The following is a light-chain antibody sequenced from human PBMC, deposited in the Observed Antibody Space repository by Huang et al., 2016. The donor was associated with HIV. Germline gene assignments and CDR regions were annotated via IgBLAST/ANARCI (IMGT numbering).Light chain of an antibody. CDR3: QQYYTIPYT. Sequence: DIVMTQSPDSLVVSLGERATINCKSSQGVLYSSNSRNYLAWFQQKPGQPPKLLIYWASTRESGVPDRFSGSGSGTDFTLTISSLQAEDVAVYYCQQYYTIPYTFGQGTKLEIK. J-gene: IGKJ2*01. CDR1: QGVLYSSNSRNY. V-gene: IGKV4-1*01. CDR2: WAS.